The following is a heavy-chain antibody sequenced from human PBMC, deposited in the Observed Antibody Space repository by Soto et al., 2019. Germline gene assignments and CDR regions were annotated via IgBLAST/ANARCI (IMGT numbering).Heavy chain of an antibody. CDR3: AKVPGSYYFGSGSSVFDY. D-gene: IGHD3-10*01. J-gene: IGHJ4*02. V-gene: IGHV3-23*01. CDR2: ITGNGGST. CDR1: GFTFRTYA. Sequence: EVQLLESGGGLVQPGGSLRLSCAASGFTFRTYAMNWVRQAPGKGLEWVSGITGNGGSTYSADSVKGRFTISRDNSENTLYLKMNNLRAEDTAVYYCAKVPGSYYFGSGSSVFDYWGQGTLVTVSS.